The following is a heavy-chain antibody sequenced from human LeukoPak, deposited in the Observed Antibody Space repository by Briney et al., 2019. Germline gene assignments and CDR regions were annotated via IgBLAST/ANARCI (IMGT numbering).Heavy chain of an antibody. CDR3: ARGTRIAAGPLDY. Sequence: GGSLRLSCAASGFTFSSYSMNWVRQAPGKGLEWVSYISSSSSTIYYADSVKGRFTISRDNAKNSLYLQMNSLRAEDTAVYYCARGTRIAAGPLDYWGQGTLVTVSS. J-gene: IGHJ4*02. CDR2: ISSSSSTI. CDR1: GFTFSSYS. V-gene: IGHV3-48*04. D-gene: IGHD6-13*01.